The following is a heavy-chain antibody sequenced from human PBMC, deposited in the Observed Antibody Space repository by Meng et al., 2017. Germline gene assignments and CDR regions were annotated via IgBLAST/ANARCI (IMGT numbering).Heavy chain of an antibody. J-gene: IGHJ4*02. Sequence: EAGGGLVRAGGSLSLSCVASDLGFTDAWMSWVRQAPGKGLEWVGRIERKSDGGTIYYAAPVKGRFTISRDDSKNTLYLQMDSLINEDTAVYFCATGAAAADHWGQGTLVTVSS. CDR2: IERKSDGGTI. CDR1: DLGFTDAW. D-gene: IGHD6-13*01. V-gene: IGHV3-15*04. CDR3: ATGAAAADH.